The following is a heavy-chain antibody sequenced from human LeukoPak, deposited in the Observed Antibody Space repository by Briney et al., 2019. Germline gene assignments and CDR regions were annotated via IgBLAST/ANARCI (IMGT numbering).Heavy chain of an antibody. CDR1: GFTFSSYS. V-gene: IGHV3-33*08. CDR2: IWYDGSNK. CDR3: ARGVATIGKFDY. J-gene: IGHJ4*02. Sequence: GGSLRLSCAASGFTFSSYSMSWVRQAPGKGLEWVALIWYDGSNKYYADSVKGRFTISRDNSKNTVYLQMDSLRVEDTAVYYCARGVATIGKFDYWGQGALVTVSS. D-gene: IGHD5-12*01.